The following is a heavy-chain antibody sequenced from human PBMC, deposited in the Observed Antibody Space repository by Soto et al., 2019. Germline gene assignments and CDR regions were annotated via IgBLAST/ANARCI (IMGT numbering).Heavy chain of an antibody. V-gene: IGHV4-59*01. CDR1: GASISSSY. CDR2: VYHTGAT. J-gene: IGHJ4*02. Sequence: SETLSLTCTVSGASISSSYWSWIRQSPERGLEWIAYVYHTGATNYNPSLKSRVTISLDTSKGQFSLNLTSLTTADTAVYFCARGGNRYSNVASGVGGFDLWGQGAMVTV. D-gene: IGHD5-12*01. CDR3: ARGGNRYSNVASGVGGFDL.